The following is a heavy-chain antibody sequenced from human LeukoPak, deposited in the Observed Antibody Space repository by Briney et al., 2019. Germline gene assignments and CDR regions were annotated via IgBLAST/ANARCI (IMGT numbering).Heavy chain of an antibody. J-gene: IGHJ4*02. Sequence: GGSLRLSCAASGFTFSSCWMHWVRQAPGKGLVWVSRINSDGSSTSYADSVKGRFTISRDNAKNALYLQMNSLRAEDTAVYYCASGQLVPDYFDYWGQGTLVTVSS. CDR3: ASGQLVPDYFDY. CDR1: GFTFSSCW. V-gene: IGHV3-74*01. CDR2: INSDGSST. D-gene: IGHD6-13*01.